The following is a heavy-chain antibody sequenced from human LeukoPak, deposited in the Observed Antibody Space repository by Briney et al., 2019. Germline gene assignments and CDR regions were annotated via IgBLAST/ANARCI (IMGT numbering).Heavy chain of an antibody. J-gene: IGHJ4*02. CDR3: ARGHSSSCEIDY. Sequence: RASETLSLTCAVYGGSFSGYYWSWIRQPPGKGLEWIGEINHSGSTNYNPSLKSRVTISVDTSKYQFSLKLSSVTAADTAVYYCARGHSSSCEIDYWGQGTLVTVSS. CDR2: INHSGST. V-gene: IGHV4-34*01. CDR1: GGSFSGYY. D-gene: IGHD6-13*01.